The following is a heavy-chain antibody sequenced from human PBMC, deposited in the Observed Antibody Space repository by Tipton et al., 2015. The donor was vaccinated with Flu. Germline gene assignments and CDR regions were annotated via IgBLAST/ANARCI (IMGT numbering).Heavy chain of an antibody. D-gene: IGHD3-9*01. CDR1: GFTFSNYE. CDR3: ARDKTNILRYFEAGMDV. J-gene: IGHJ6*02. V-gene: IGHV3-48*03. CDR2: ISSSGIPI. Sequence: SLRLSCAASGFTFSNYEMNWVRQAPGKGLEWVSLISSSGIPIYYADSVKGRFTISRDSAENSLFLQMNSLRAEDTAVYYCARDKTNILRYFEAGMDVWGQGTTVTVSS.